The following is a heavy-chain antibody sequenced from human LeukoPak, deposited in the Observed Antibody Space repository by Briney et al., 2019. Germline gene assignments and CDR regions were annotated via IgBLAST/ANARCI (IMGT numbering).Heavy chain of an antibody. D-gene: IGHD2-2*01. CDR2: IKSKTDGGTT. CDR3: TTRYCSSTSCSEVMDV. V-gene: IGHV3-15*01. Sequence: GGSLRLSCAASGFTFSNAWMSWVRQAPGKGLEWVGRIKSKTDGGTTDYAAPVKGRFTTSRDDSKNTLYLQMNSLKTEDTAVYYCTTRYCSSTSCSEVMDVWGKGTTVTVSS. J-gene: IGHJ6*04. CDR1: GFTFSNAW.